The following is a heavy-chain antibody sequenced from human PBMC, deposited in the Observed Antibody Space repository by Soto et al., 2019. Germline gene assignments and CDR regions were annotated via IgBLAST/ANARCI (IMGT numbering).Heavy chain of an antibody. V-gene: IGHV3-23*01. CDR1: GFAFSSHP. CDR2: ISDSGGLT. D-gene: IGHD1-1*01. J-gene: IGHJ3*02. Sequence: GGSLRLSCAASGFAFSSHPMSWVRQAPEKGLEWVSGISDSGGLTYNADSVKGRFTISRDNSKNTLYLQMNSLRAEDTAVYYCARRAIGSSRTFDIWGQGTMVTVSS. CDR3: ARRAIGSSRTFDI.